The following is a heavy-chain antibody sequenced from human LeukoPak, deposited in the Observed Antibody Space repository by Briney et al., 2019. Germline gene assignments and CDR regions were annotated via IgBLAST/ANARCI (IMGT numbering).Heavy chain of an antibody. CDR3: VGTIASRGSEY. V-gene: IGHV3-74*01. J-gene: IGHJ4*02. CDR1: GFTFSSYW. D-gene: IGHD6-6*01. CDR2: LPPDELGI. Sequence: GGSLRLSCAASGFTFSSYWMHWVRQAPGMGLVWVSRLPPDELGIIYADSVKGRFTVSRDNAKNTAYLQMNNLRVDDTAMYYCVGTIASRGSEYWGQGALVTVSS.